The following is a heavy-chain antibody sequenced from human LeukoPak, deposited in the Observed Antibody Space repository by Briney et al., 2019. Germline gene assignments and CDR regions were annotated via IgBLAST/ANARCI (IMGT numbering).Heavy chain of an antibody. CDR1: GGSMSSYY. D-gene: IGHD3-10*01. Sequence: SETLSLTCTVSGGSMSSYYWSWIRQPPGKGLEWIGYIYYSGSTNYNPSLKSRVTISVDTSKNQFSLKLSSVTAADTAVYYYARTQADYYGSGSSYYFDYWGQGTLVTVSS. CDR3: ARTQADYYGSGSSYYFDY. CDR2: IYYSGST. J-gene: IGHJ4*02. V-gene: IGHV4-59*01.